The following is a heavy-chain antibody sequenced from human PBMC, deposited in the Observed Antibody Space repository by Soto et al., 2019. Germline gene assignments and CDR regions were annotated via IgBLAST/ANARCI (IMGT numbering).Heavy chain of an antibody. J-gene: IGHJ6*02. Sequence: GESLKISCKGSGYSFTSYWISWVRQMPGKGLEWVGRIDPSDSYTNYSPSFQGHVTISADKSISTAYLQWSSLKASDTAMYYCVREVGVPAALKHYYYYLGMDVCCQGTTVTVS. CDR3: VREVGVPAALKHYYYYLGMDV. CDR1: GYSFTSYW. V-gene: IGHV5-10-1*01. CDR2: IDPSDSYT. D-gene: IGHD2-2*01.